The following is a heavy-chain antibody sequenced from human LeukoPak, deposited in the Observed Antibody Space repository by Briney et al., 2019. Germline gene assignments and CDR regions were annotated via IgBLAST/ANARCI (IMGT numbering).Heavy chain of an antibody. CDR1: GYTFTSYY. CDR3: ARGGSTLRYFDWLDFDY. Sequence: ASVKVSCKASGYTFTSYYMHWVRQAPGQGLEWMGIINPSGGSTSYAQKFQGRVTMTRDTSTSTVYMELSSLRSEDTAVYYCARGGSTLRYFDWLDFDYWGQGTLVTVSS. D-gene: IGHD3-9*01. V-gene: IGHV1-46*01. J-gene: IGHJ4*02. CDR2: INPSGGST.